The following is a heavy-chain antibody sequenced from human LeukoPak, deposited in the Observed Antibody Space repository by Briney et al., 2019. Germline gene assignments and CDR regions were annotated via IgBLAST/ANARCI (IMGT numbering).Heavy chain of an antibody. CDR3: GSGPQGYYRGSGPTDNWFDP. Sequence: PSQTLSLTCTVSGGSISSGDYYWSWIRQPPGKGLEWIGYIYYSGSTYYNPSLKSRVTISVDTSKNQFSLKLSSVTAADTGVYLCGSGPQGYYRGSGPTDNWFDPWGQGTLVTVSS. CDR2: IYYSGST. V-gene: IGHV4-30-4*01. CDR1: GGSISSGDYY. J-gene: IGHJ5*02. D-gene: IGHD3-10*01.